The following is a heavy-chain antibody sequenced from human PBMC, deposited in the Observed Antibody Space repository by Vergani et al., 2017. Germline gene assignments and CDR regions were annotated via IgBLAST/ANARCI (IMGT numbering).Heavy chain of an antibody. J-gene: IGHJ6*03. CDR1: GFTFSSYG. V-gene: IGHV3-30*18. D-gene: IGHD4-17*01. CDR2: ISYDGSNK. Sequence: QVQLVESGGGVVQPGRSLRLSCAASGFTFSSYGMHWVRQAPGKGLEWVAVISYDGSNKYYADSVKGRFTISRDNSKNTLYLQMNSLRAEDTAVYYCAKDEGDYCDAYYYMDVWGKGTTVTVSS. CDR3: AKDEGDYCDAYYYMDV.